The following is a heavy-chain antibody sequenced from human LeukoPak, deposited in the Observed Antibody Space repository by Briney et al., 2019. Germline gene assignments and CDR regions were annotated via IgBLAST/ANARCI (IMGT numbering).Heavy chain of an antibody. CDR3: ARAARRPYSGSYYSAY. V-gene: IGHV1-8*01. J-gene: IGHJ4*02. CDR1: GYTFTSYD. Sequence: ASVKVSCKASGYTFTSYDINWVRQATGQELEWRGWMNPNSGNTGYAQKFQGRVTMTRNTSISTAYMELSSLRSEDTAVYYCARAARRPYSGSYYSAYWGQGTLVTVSS. CDR2: MNPNSGNT. D-gene: IGHD1-26*01.